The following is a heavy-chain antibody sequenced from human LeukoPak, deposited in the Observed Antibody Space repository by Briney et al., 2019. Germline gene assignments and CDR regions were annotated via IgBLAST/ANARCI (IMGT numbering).Heavy chain of an antibody. Sequence: ASVKVSCKASRYTLTSYGICWVRQAPGQGLEWMGWISPYHGNTVYVQNLQGRVTMTTDTSTITAYMELGSLRSDYAAVYYCARGRSYSAFDIWGQGTMVTVSS. CDR2: ISPYHGNT. V-gene: IGHV1-18*01. CDR3: ARGRSYSAFDI. J-gene: IGHJ3*02. D-gene: IGHD1-26*01. CDR1: RYTLTSYG.